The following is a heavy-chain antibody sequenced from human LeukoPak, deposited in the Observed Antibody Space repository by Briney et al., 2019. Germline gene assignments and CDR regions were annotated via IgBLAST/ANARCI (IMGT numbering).Heavy chain of an antibody. V-gene: IGHV4-34*01. D-gene: IGHD2-15*01. CDR1: GGSFSGYY. Sequence: SETLSLTCAVYGGSFSGYYWGWIRQPPGKGLEWIGEINHSGSTNYNPSLKSRVTISVDTSKNQFSLKLSSVTAADTAVYYCARGGIVVVVAAKLRPYMDVWGKGTTVTVSS. CDR2: INHSGST. J-gene: IGHJ6*03. CDR3: ARGGIVVVVAAKLRPYMDV.